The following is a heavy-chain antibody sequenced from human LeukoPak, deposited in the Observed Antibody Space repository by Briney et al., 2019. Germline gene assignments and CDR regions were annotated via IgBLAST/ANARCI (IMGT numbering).Heavy chain of an antibody. J-gene: IGHJ6*03. D-gene: IGHD6-13*01. CDR3: VRHTAGSRWAHSYFYYMDV. V-gene: IGHV3-23*01. CDR1: GFTVSNVA. CDR2: IISDGAGQ. Sequence: PGGSLRLSCAASGFTVSNVAMSWARQGPGRGLELVSVIISDGAGQKYNDFVKGRFTISRDTSMNTVFLQMTSLRADDTAIYYCVRHTAGSRWAHSYFYYMDVWGKGTTVTVSS.